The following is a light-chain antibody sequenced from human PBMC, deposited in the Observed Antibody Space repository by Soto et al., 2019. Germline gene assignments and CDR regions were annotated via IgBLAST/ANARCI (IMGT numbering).Light chain of an antibody. J-gene: IGKJ1*01. V-gene: IGKV1-5*03. Sequence: IQRTQYPSTMSASVGDRVTITCLWGQSIGRWLAWFQQKPGKAPNLLIYEASTLESGVPSRFSGSGSGTEFTLTISSLQSDDFASYYCQQYNRYWTFGEGTKVDIK. CDR2: EAS. CDR1: QSIGRW. CDR3: QQYNRYWT.